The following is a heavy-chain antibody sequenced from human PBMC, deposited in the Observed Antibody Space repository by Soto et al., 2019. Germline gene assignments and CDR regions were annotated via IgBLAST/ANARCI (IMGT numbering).Heavy chain of an antibody. V-gene: IGHV3-64*01. CDR1: GFTFSSYA. CDR2: ISSNGGST. CDR3: ARESDYIWGSYRYDAFDI. Sequence: GGSLRLSCAASGFTFSSYAMHWVRQAPGKGLEYVSAISSNGGSTYYANSVKGRFTISRDNSKNTLYLQMGSLRAEDMAVYYCARESDYIWGSYRYDAFDIWGQGTMVTVS. D-gene: IGHD3-16*02. J-gene: IGHJ3*02.